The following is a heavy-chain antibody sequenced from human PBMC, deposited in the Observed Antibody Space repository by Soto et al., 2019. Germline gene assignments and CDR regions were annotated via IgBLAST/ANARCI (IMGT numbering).Heavy chain of an antibody. CDR3: ARGSSGWYAGDYFDY. CDR1: GFTFSSYA. V-gene: IGHV3-64*01. CDR2: IRSNGGST. D-gene: IGHD6-19*01. J-gene: IGHJ4*02. Sequence: EVQLVESGGGLVQPGGSLRLSCAASGFTFSSYAMHWVRQAPGKGLEYVSAIRSNGGSTYYANSVKGRFTISRDNSKNTLYLQMGSLRAEDMAVYYCARGSSGWYAGDYFDYWGQGTLVTVSS.